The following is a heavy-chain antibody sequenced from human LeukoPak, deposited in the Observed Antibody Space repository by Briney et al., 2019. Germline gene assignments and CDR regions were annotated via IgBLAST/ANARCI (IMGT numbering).Heavy chain of an antibody. CDR3: ARSAYNYGYVYFDH. CDR1: GYTFTGCF. Sequence: ASVKVSCKASGYTFTGCFIHYVRQAPGQGLEWMGWIDPNSDNIRYSETFKDRVTMTGDTSTNTAYMELSWLRSDDTAVYYCARSAYNYGYVYFDHWGQGTLVIVSS. J-gene: IGHJ4*02. V-gene: IGHV1-2*02. D-gene: IGHD5-18*01. CDR2: IDPNSDNI.